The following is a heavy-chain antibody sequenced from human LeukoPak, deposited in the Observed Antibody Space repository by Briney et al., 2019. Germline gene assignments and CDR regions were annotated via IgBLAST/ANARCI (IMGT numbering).Heavy chain of an antibody. CDR2: IYTSGST. CDR3: ARQEGDYYDSSGYYDY. D-gene: IGHD3-22*01. CDR1: GGSLSSYY. Sequence: PSETLSLTCTVSGGSLSSYYWSWIRQPPGKGLEWIGYIYTSGSTNYNPSLKSRVTISVDTSKNQFSLKLSSVTAADTAVYYCARQEGDYYDSSGYYDYWGQGTLVTVSS. J-gene: IGHJ4*02. V-gene: IGHV4-4*09.